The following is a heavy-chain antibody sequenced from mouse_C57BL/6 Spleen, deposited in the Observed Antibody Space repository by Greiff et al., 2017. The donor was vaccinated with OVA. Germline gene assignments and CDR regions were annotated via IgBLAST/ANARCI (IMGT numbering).Heavy chain of an antibody. CDR2: IDPETGGT. Sequence: VQLQQSGAELVRPGASVTLSCKASGYTFTDYEMHWVKQTPVHGLEWIGAIDPETGGTAYNQKFKGKAILTADKSSSTAYIELRSLTSEDSAVYYCTRSSITTVVAPYAMDYWGQGTSVTVSS. D-gene: IGHD1-1*01. V-gene: IGHV1-15*01. J-gene: IGHJ4*01. CDR3: TRSSITTVVAPYAMDY. CDR1: GYTFTDYE.